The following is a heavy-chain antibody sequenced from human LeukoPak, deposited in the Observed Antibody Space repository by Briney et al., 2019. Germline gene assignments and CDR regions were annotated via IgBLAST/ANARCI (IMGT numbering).Heavy chain of an antibody. V-gene: IGHV4-39*01. CDR3: ARQTGSGLFILP. D-gene: IGHD3/OR15-3a*01. J-gene: IGHJ4*02. CDR1: GVSISSSNSY. CDR2: IYHSGNT. Sequence: SETLSLTCTVSGVSISSSNSYWGWIRPPPGKGLEWIGSIYHSGNTYYNASLKSKVSISIDTYKKQFSLRPTSVTAADTAVYYCARQTGSGLFILPGGQGTLVTVSS.